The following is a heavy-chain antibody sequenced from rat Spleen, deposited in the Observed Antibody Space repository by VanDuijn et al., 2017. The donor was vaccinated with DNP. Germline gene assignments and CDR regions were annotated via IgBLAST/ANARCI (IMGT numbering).Heavy chain of an antibody. V-gene: IGHV5-7*01. D-gene: IGHD1-6*01. CDR3: AARAPGDYFYGGYFDY. CDR1: GFTFSDYN. Sequence: EVQVVESGGGLVQPGRSLKLSCAASGFTFSDYNMAWVRQAPKKGLEWVATIIYDGSSTYYRDSVKGRFTISRDISKSTLYLQMDSLRSEDTATYYCAARAPGDYFYGGYFDYWGQGVMVTVSS. CDR2: IIYDGSST. J-gene: IGHJ2*01.